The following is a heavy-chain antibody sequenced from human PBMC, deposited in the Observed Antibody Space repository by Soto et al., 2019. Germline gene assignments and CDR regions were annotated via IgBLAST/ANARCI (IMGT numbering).Heavy chain of an antibody. Sequence: QVQLMQSGAEVTKPGSSVKVSCKASGGPFNTFGISSVRQAPGQGLEWMGGIIPKYGTTNYARRFQGRVTITADESTTTAYLELSSLRHDDTAIYYCARTRQRRPVFYVDYWGQGTPISVTS. D-gene: IGHD2-2*01. J-gene: IGHJ4*02. CDR1: GGPFNTFG. CDR3: ARTRQRRPVFYVDY. V-gene: IGHV1-69*01. CDR2: IIPKYGTT.